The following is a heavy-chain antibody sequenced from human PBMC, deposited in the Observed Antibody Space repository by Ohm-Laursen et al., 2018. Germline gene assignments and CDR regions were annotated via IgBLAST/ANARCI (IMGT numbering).Heavy chain of an antibody. J-gene: IGHJ4*02. CDR1: GYSFSTYW. Sequence: GESLKISCKGSGYSFSTYWIAWVRQMPGKGLELMGLVYPLDSRTTYSPSFQGQVTISADKSISTAYLQWSSLKASGTAMYYCARPKYSTSWYPFDYWGQGTLVTVSS. CDR3: ARPKYSTSWYPFDY. CDR2: VYPLDSRT. D-gene: IGHD6-13*01. V-gene: IGHV5-51*01.